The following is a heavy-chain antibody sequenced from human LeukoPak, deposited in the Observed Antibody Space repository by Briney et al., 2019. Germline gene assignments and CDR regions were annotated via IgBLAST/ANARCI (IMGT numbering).Heavy chain of an antibody. V-gene: IGHV4-59*01. Sequence: SETLSLTCTVSGGSISPYYWSWIRQPPGKGLEWIGHIFDSGSTNYNPSLKSRVTILVDTSKNQFSLKLSSVTAADTAVYYCARGYDTYHYSFHYWGQGTLVTAYS. CDR1: GGSISPYY. J-gene: IGHJ4*02. CDR3: ARGYDTYHYSFHY. D-gene: IGHD3-9*01. CDR2: IFDSGST.